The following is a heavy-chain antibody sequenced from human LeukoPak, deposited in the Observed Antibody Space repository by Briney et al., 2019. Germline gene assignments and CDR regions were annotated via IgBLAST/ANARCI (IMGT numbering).Heavy chain of an antibody. CDR2: ISYDGSNK. Sequence: GGSLRLSCAASGFTFSSYAMHWVRQAPGKGLEWVAVISYDGSNKYYADSVRGRFTISRDNSKNTLYLQMNSLRAEDAAVYYCARGHYYDSSGYYLPEYWGQGTLVTVSS. D-gene: IGHD3-22*01. CDR3: ARGHYYDSSGYYLPEY. J-gene: IGHJ4*02. CDR1: GFTFSSYA. V-gene: IGHV3-30-3*01.